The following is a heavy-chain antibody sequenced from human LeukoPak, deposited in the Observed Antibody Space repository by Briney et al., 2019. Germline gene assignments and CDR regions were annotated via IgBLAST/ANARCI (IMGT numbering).Heavy chain of an antibody. D-gene: IGHD6-25*01. V-gene: IGHV3-23*01. CDR2: ISTSGDSS. Sequence: GGSLRLSCVASGFTFSSYAMSWVRQAPGKGLEWVSGISTSGDSSYYADSVQGRFTISRDNSKNTLYLQMNSLRAEDTAIYYCAKDESAATFIFDYWGQGTLVTVSS. CDR1: GFTFSSYA. CDR3: AKDESAATFIFDY. J-gene: IGHJ4*02.